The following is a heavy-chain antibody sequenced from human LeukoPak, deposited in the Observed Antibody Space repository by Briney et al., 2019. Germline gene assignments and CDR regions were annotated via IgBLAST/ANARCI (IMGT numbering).Heavy chain of an antibody. V-gene: IGHV1-3*01. CDR2: INAGNGNT. CDR3: AFGELLSYFDY. CDR1: GYTFTSYA. D-gene: IGHD3-10*01. Sequence: ASVKVSCTASGYTFTSYAMHWVRQAPGQRLEWMGWINAGNGNTKYSQKFQGRVTITRDTSASTAYMELSSLRSEDTAVYYCAFGELLSYFDYWGQGTLVTVSS. J-gene: IGHJ4*02.